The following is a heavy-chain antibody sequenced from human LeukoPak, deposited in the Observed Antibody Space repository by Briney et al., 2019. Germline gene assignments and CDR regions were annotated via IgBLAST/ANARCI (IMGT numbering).Heavy chain of an antibody. Sequence: ASVKVSCKASGYTFTRFGLNWVRLAPGQGLEWMGWINTNTGNPTYAQGFTGRFVISLDTSVSTAYLQITSLKAEDTAVYYCARERYCGSTSCLDYWGQGTLVTVSS. CDR3: ARERYCGSTSCLDY. CDR2: INTNTGNP. V-gene: IGHV7-4-1*02. D-gene: IGHD2-2*01. J-gene: IGHJ4*02. CDR1: GYTFTRFG.